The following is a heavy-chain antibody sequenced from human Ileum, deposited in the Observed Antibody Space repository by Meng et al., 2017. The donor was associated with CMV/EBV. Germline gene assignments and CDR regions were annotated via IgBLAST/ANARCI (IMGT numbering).Heavy chain of an antibody. J-gene: IGHJ4*01. V-gene: IGHV4-39*07. CDR2: IYYTGTT. Sequence: QRQSQDSGPGLVYPSEILSITCSVAGGSISSGSHFWVWIRQHQGKGLEWIGTIYYTGTTYYNPSLKSRVILSLDTYKNQLSLKLSSVTAADTALYYCERGFYDFWEPDYWGHGTLVTVSS. D-gene: IGHD3/OR15-3a*01. CDR3: ERGFYDFWEPDY. CDR1: GGSISSGSHF.